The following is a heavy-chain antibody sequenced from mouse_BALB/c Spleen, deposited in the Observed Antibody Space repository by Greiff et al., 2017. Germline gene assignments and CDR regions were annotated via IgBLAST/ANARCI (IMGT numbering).Heavy chain of an antibody. CDR2: ISYSGST. CDR3: ARGGGLWFAY. J-gene: IGHJ3*01. CDR1: GDSITSGY. V-gene: IGHV3-8*02. Sequence: EVKLVESGPSLVKPSRTLSLTCSVTGDSITSGYWNWIRKFPGNKLEYMGYISYSGSTYYNPSLKSRISITRDTSKNQYYLQLNSVTTEDTATYYCARGGGLWFAYWGQGTLVTVSA.